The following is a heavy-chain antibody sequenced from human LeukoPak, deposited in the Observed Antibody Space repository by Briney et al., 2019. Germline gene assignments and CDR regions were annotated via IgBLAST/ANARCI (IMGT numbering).Heavy chain of an antibody. CDR1: GFTFSSYA. CDR3: AKSPYIASHIDFDY. J-gene: IGHJ4*02. D-gene: IGHD3-16*01. V-gene: IGHV3-23*01. Sequence: GGSLRLSCAASGFTFSSYAMSWVRQAPGKGLEWVSTVGGSGDSTWYADSVKGRFTISRDNSKSTLYLQMNSLRAEDTAVYHCAKSPYIASHIDFDYWGQGTLVTVSS. CDR2: VGGSGDST.